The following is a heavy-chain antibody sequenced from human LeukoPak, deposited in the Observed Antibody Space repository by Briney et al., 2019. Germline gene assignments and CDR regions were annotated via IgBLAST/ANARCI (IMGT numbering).Heavy chain of an antibody. CDR2: INHSGST. V-gene: IGHV4-34*01. J-gene: IGHJ4*02. CDR3: ARGGDSVLRYFDLDY. D-gene: IGHD3-9*01. CDR1: SGSFSGYY. Sequence: SETLSLTCAVYSGSFSGYYRSWIRQPPGKGLEWIGEINHSGSTNYNPSLKSRVTISVDTSKNQFSLKLSSVTAADTAVYYCARGGDSVLRYFDLDYWGQGTLVAVSS.